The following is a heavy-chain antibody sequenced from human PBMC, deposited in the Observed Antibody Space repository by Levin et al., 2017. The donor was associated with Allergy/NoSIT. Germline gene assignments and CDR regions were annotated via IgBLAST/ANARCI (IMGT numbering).Heavy chain of an antibody. J-gene: IGHJ5*02. V-gene: IGHV4-34*01. CDR3: AGWYEYCSSTSCPP. CDR1: GGSFSGYY. CDR2: INHSGST. D-gene: IGHD2-2*01. Sequence: RSQTLSLTCAVYGGSFSGYYWSWIRQPPGKGLEWIGEINHSGSTNYNPSLKSRVTISVDTSKNQFSLKLSSVTAADTAVYYCAGWYEYCSSTSCPPWGQGTLVTVSS.